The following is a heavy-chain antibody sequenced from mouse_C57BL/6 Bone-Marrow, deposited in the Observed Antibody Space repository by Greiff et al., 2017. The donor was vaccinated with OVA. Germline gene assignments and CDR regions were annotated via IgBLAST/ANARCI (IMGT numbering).Heavy chain of an antibody. J-gene: IGHJ2*01. V-gene: IGHV1-26*01. CDR1: GYTFTDYY. D-gene: IGHD1-1*01. Sequence: EVQLQQSGPELVKPGASVKISCKASGYTFTDYYMNWVKQSHGKSLEWIGDINPNNGGTSYNQKFKGKATLTVDKSSSTAYMELRSLTSEDSAVYYCARSATVVPYYFDYWGQGTTLTVSS. CDR2: INPNNGGT. CDR3: ARSATVVPYYFDY.